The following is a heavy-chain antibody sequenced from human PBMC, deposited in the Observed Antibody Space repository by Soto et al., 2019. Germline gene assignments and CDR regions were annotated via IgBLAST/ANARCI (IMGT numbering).Heavy chain of an antibody. CDR2: LQTDGSHP. CDR3: ARGGDPDY. D-gene: IGHD3-16*01. CDR1: GFKFDYYW. Sequence: EVQLVESGGGLVQPGGSLRLSCVASGFKFDYYWMHWVRQAPGGGLMWISRLQTDGSHPAYADSVKGRFTISRDNAKYTLYLQMTNLSVVDTAVYYCARGGDPDYWGQGTLVTVSS. J-gene: IGHJ4*02. V-gene: IGHV3-74*01.